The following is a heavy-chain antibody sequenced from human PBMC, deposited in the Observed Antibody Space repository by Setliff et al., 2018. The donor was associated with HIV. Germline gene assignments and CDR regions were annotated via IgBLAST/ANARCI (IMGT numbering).Heavy chain of an antibody. J-gene: IGHJ4*02. CDR1: GYTFTGYY. V-gene: IGHV1-2*02. Sequence: ASVKVSCKASGYTFTGYYMHWVRQAPGQGLEWMGWINPNSGGTNYAQKFQGRVTMTRDTSISTAYMELSRLRSDDTAVYYCARTVNDYGDYYFDYWGQGTLVTVSS. CDR3: ARTVNDYGDYYFDY. CDR2: INPNSGGT. D-gene: IGHD4-17*01.